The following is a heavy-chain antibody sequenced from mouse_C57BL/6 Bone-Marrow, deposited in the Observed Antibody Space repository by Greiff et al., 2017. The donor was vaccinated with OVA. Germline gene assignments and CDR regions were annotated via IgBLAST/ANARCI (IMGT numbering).Heavy chain of an antibody. CDR3: ARRGTVVPAY. Sequence: VKLVESGAELARPGASVKLSCKASGYTFTSYGISWVKQRTGQGLEWIGEIYPRSGNTYYNEKFKGKATLTADKSSSTAYMELRSLTTEDSAIYYCARRGTVVPAYWGQGTLVTVAA. CDR2: IYPRSGNT. D-gene: IGHD1-1*01. J-gene: IGHJ3*01. V-gene: IGHV1-81*01. CDR1: GYTFTSYG.